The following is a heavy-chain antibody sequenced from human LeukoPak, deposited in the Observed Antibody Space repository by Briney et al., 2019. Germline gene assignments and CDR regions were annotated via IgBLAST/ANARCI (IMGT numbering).Heavy chain of an antibody. Sequence: GGSLRLSCAASGFTFSSYAMSWVRQAPGKGLEWVSAISGSGGSTYYADSVEGRFTISRDNSKNTLYLQMNSLRAEDTAVYYCAKESDPYCGGDCYYDYWGQGTLVTVSS. D-gene: IGHD2-21*02. CDR3: AKESDPYCGGDCYYDY. J-gene: IGHJ4*02. CDR2: ISGSGGST. V-gene: IGHV3-23*01. CDR1: GFTFSSYA.